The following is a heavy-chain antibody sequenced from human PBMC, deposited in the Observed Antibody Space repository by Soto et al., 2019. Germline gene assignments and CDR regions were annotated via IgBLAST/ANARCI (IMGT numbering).Heavy chain of an antibody. CDR1: GGYFNDNY. Sequence: QVQLQQWGAGLLKPSETLSLSCAVYGGYFNDNYYTWFRQPPGEGVEWIGEISRSGTTKYLPYLKSRASISFDTSKTQVPLKVTSVTAADTAVYYCATSLWFGTQVELWGQGALVTVSS. CDR2: ISRSGTT. J-gene: IGHJ5*02. D-gene: IGHD3-10*01. V-gene: IGHV4-34*01. CDR3: ATSLWFGTQVEL.